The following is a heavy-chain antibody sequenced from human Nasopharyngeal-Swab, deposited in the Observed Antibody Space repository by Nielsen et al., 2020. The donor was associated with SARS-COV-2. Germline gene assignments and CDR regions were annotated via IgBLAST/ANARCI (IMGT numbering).Heavy chain of an antibody. J-gene: IGHJ4*02. V-gene: IGHV4-31*03. Sequence: SETLSLTCTVSGGSISSGGYYWSWIRQHPGKGLEWIGYIYYSGSTYYNPSLKSRVTISVDTSKNQFSLKLSSVTAADTAVYYCASARTYHMIVVVITHFDYWGQGTLVTVSS. CDR3: ASARTYHMIVVVITHFDY. CDR1: GGSISSGGYY. CDR2: IYYSGST. D-gene: IGHD3-22*01.